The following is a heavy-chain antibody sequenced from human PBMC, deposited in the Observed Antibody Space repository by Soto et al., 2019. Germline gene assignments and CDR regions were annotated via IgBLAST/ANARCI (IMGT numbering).Heavy chain of an antibody. J-gene: IGHJ4*02. CDR2: IHYSGRT. Sequence: PSETLSLTCTVSGGSISSSSYYWSWIRQAPGRGPEWIGNIHYSGRTNYNPSLESRVSMSINTSKNQFSLKLSSVTAADTAVYYCARRRPNYFDYWGQGTLVTVSS. V-gene: IGHV4-39*01. CDR1: GGSISSSSYY. CDR3: ARRRPNYFDY.